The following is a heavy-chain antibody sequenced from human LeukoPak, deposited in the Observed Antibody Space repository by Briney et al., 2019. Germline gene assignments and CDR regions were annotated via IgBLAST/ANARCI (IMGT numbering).Heavy chain of an antibody. Sequence: SETLSLTCTVSGGSISSYYWSWIRQPPGKGLEWSGCIYYSGRTNYNPSLKSRVTISVDTSKNQFALQLRSVTAADTAVYYCAREYAGFGELVAFDIWGQGTMVTVSS. CDR3: AREYAGFGELVAFDI. D-gene: IGHD3-10*01. J-gene: IGHJ3*02. V-gene: IGHV4-59*01. CDR2: IYYSGRT. CDR1: GGSISSYY.